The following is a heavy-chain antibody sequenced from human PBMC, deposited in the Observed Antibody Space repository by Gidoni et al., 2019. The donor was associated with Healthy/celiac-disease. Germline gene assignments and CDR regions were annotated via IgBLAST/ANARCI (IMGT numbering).Heavy chain of an antibody. V-gene: IGHV4-34*01. CDR3: ARTSPTRIQLWWGWFDP. J-gene: IGHJ5*02. D-gene: IGHD5-18*01. Sequence: QVQLQQWGAGLLKPSETLSLTCAGYGGSFSGYYWSWIRQPPGKGLEWIGEINHSGSTNYNPSLKSRVTISVDTSKNQFSLKLSSVTAADTAVYYCARTSPTRIQLWWGWFDPWGQGTLVTVSS. CDR2: INHSGST. CDR1: GGSFSGYY.